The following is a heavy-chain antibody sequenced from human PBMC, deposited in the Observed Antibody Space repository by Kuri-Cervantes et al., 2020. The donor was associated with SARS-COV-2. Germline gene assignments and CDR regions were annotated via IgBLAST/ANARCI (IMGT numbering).Heavy chain of an antibody. CDR1: GYSISSGYY. V-gene: IGHV4-38-2*02. J-gene: IGHJ4*02. D-gene: IGHD3-22*01. CDR2: IYHSGST. CDR3: AWTEFPNYYDSSGRFDY. Sequence: GSLRLACTVSGYSISSGYYWGWIRQPPGKGLEWIGSIYHSGSTYYNPSLKSRVTISVDTSKNQFSLKLSSVTAADTAVYYCAWTEFPNYYDSSGRFDYWGQGTLVTVSS.